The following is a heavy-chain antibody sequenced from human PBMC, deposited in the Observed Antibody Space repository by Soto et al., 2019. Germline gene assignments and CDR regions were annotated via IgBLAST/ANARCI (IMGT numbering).Heavy chain of an antibody. Sequence: GASLKISCKGSGYSFTSYWISWVRQMPGKGLEWMGRIDPSDSYTNYSPSFQGHVTISADKSISTAYLQWSSLKASDTAMYYCARHSITIFGVVNYHYGLAVSGQRTTVTVSS. D-gene: IGHD3-3*01. V-gene: IGHV5-10-1*01. CDR1: GYSFTSYW. CDR2: IDPSDSYT. J-gene: IGHJ6*02. CDR3: ARHSITIFGVVNYHYGLAV.